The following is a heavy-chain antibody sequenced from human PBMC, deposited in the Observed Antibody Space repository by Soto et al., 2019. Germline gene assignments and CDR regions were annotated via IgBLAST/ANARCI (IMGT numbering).Heavy chain of an antibody. CDR3: ARGGYGANSKDSVYM. CDR1: GYTFSTYW. Sequence: PGESLKIYCKGSGYTFSTYWIGWVRQMPGKGLEWVGIIYEGDSRTIYRPSFEGQVTMSADKSIPTAYLQWSSLKASDSALYYCARGGYGANSKDSVYMWGPVTMVTVSS. CDR2: IYEGDSRT. V-gene: IGHV5-51*01. D-gene: IGHD6-25*01. J-gene: IGHJ3*02.